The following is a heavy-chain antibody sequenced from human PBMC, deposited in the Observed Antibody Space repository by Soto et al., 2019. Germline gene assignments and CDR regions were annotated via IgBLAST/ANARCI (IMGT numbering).Heavy chain of an antibody. CDR1: GFTVSTNY. V-gene: IGHV3-53*01. CDR2: IYAGGRT. D-gene: IGHD2-21*02. CDR3: AREYCDDDCYSKLDAFEV. J-gene: IGHJ3*01. Sequence: EVQLVESGGGLIQPGGSLRLSCAASGFTVSTNYINWVRQAPGKGLEWVSVIYAGGRTYYADSVKGRFTISRDNSKNTLYLQMNSLRAEDTAMYYCAREYCDDDCYSKLDAFEVWGQGTIVTVSS.